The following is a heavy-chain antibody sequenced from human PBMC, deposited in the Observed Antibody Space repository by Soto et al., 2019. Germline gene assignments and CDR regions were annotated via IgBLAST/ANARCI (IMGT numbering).Heavy chain of an antibody. J-gene: IGHJ4*02. V-gene: IGHV4-59*01. Sequence: QVQLQVSGPGLVKPSETLSLTCTVSGDSISAYSWSWVRQPPGKGLEWIGNIHYNGNTKYNPSLKSRVTMSVDTSKNQFSLRRISVTAADTAIYFCAREGNLGRWLQPLDFWGQGTLVTVSS. CDR3: AREGNLGRWLQPLDF. D-gene: IGHD5-12*01. CDR2: IHYNGNT. CDR1: GDSISAYS.